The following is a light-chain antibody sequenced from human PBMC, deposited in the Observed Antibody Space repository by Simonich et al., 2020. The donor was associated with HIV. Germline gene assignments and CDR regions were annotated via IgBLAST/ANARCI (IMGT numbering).Light chain of an antibody. CDR2: GAS. CDR1: QSVSSN. J-gene: IGKJ1*01. V-gene: IGKV3-15*01. Sequence: EIVMTQSPATLSVSPGERATLSCRASQSVSSNLAWYQQKPGQAPRLLIYGASTRATGISARFSGSGSGTEFTITISSLQSEDFAVYYCQQYNKWPPWTFGQGTKVEI. CDR3: QQYNKWPPWT.